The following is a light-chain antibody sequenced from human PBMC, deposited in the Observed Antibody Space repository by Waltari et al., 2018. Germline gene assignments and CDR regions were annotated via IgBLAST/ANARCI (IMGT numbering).Light chain of an antibody. J-gene: IGKJ4*01. CDR2: ATS. V-gene: IGKV1-39*01. CDR3: QQSSSAPLT. Sequence: DIQMTQSPSSLSASVGDSVTITCRASQSINSHLNWYQQRPGKAPRLLIYATSILYSGIPSRFSGSGSGTEFTLTISSLQREDSATYYCQQSSSAPLTFGGGTQV. CDR1: QSINSH.